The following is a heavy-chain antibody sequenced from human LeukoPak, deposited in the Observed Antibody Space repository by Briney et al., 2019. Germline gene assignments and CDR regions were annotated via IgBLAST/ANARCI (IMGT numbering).Heavy chain of an antibody. Sequence: SETLSLTCAVYGGSFSGYYWSWIRQPPGKGLEWIGEINHSGSTNYNPSLKSRVTISVDTSKNQCSLKLSSVTAADTAVYYCARRYYDFWSGYYNPRYYYYYMDVWGKGTTVTVSS. J-gene: IGHJ6*03. D-gene: IGHD3-3*01. CDR3: ARRYYDFWSGYYNPRYYYYYMDV. CDR2: INHSGST. V-gene: IGHV4-34*01. CDR1: GGSFSGYY.